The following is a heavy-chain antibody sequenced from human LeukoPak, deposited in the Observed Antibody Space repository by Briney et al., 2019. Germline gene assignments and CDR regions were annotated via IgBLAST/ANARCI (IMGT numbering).Heavy chain of an antibody. CDR1: GFPFSSYY. J-gene: IGHJ5*02. D-gene: IGHD5-12*01. CDR3: ARVNRYSGYDFDQ. Sequence: GGSLRLSCAASGFPFSSYYMSWVRQAPGKGLEWVANINQGGSEKYYVESVKDRFTISRDNAKNSLSLQMSSLRAEDTAVYYCARVNRYSGYDFDQWGQGTLVTVSS. V-gene: IGHV3-7*01. CDR2: INQGGSEK.